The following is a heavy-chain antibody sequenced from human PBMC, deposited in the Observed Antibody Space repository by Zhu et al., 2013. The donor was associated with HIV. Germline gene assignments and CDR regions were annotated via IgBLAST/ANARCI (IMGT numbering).Heavy chain of an antibody. J-gene: IGHJ5*02. Sequence: QVQLVQSGAEVKKPGSSVKVSCKASGYTFTGYYMHWVRQAPGQGLEWMGWINPNSGGTNYAQKFQGRVTMTRDTSISTAYMELSRLRSDDTAVYYCARDSFETYSSGWYEGSNWFDPWGRGNPGHRLL. CDR1: GYTFTGYY. CDR3: ARDSFETYSSGWYEGSNWFDP. D-gene: IGHD6-19*01. V-gene: IGHV1-2*02. CDR2: INPNSGGT.